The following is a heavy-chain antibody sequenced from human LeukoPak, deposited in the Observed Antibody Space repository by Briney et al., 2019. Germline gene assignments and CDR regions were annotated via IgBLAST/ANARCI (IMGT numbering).Heavy chain of an antibody. V-gene: IGHV1-18*01. J-gene: IGHJ4*02. CDR1: RYTFTRYG. Sequence: ASVKVSCKPSRYTFTRYGISWVRQAPGPALEWMGWISAYNGNTNYPHKIQGSVTMNTYTSTSTAYMELRSARSDDTAVYYCAGCPMTTDDYWGQGTLVTVSS. CDR3: AGCPMTTDDY. CDR2: ISAYNGNT. D-gene: IGHD4-17*01.